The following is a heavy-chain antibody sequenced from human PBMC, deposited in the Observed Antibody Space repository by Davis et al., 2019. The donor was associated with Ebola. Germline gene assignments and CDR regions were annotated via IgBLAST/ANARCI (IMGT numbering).Heavy chain of an antibody. CDR1: GGSISGYY. CDR3: ARARPWAGYGMDV. J-gene: IGHJ6*02. D-gene: IGHD3/OR15-3a*01. CDR2: INHSGST. V-gene: IGHV4-34*01. Sequence: MPSETLSLTCTVSGGSISGYYWSWIRQPPGKGLGWIGEINHSGSTNYNPSLKSRVTISVDTSKNQFSLKLSSVTAADTAVYYCARARPWAGYGMDVWGQGTTVTVSS.